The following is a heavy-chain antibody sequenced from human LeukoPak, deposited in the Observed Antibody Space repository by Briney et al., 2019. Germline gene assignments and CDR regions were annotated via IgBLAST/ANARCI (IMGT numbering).Heavy chain of an antibody. Sequence: GGSLRLSCAASGFTFSSYAMSWVRQAPGKGLEWVANIKHDGSEKYYADSVKGRFTISRDNAKNSLYLQMNSLRAEDTAVYYCVSDDSYYSASGRPAYWGEGTLVTVSS. V-gene: IGHV3-7*01. CDR3: VSDDSYYSASGRPAY. D-gene: IGHD3-10*01. CDR1: GFTFSSYA. J-gene: IGHJ4*02. CDR2: IKHDGSEK.